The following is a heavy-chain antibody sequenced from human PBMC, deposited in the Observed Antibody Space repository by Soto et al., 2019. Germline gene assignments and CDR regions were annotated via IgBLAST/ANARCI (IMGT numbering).Heavy chain of an antibody. J-gene: IGHJ4*02. D-gene: IGHD2-15*01. CDR1: GYTFTNYF. Sequence: QVQLVQSGAEGKKPGASVKVSCKASGYTFTNYFLHWVRQSPGQGLEWVGIINPSAGSTNFALKFQDRFTMTRDTSTSTVYMELSSLRSEHTAVYFCARGEVVASPLIPCHFDYWGQGTPVTVSS. CDR3: ARGEVVASPLIPCHFDY. CDR2: INPSAGST. V-gene: IGHV1-46*03.